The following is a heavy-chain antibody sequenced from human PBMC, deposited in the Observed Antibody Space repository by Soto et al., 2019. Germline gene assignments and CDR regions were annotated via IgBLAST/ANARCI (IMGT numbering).Heavy chain of an antibody. D-gene: IGHD1-26*01. CDR1: GFSLSTSAVG. CDR2: IYWNDDK. CDR3: AHTSGSYFRNYFDY. V-gene: IGHV2-5*01. J-gene: IGHJ4*02. Sequence: QITLKESGPTLVKPTQTLTLTCTFSGFSLSTSAVGVGWIRQPPGKALEWLALIYWNDDKRYSPSLKSRLTITKDTSKNQVVLTMTNMDPVDTATYYCAHTSGSYFRNYFDYWGQGTLVTVSS.